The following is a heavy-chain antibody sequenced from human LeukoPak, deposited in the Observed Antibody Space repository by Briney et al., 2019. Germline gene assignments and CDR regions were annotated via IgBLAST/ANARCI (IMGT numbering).Heavy chain of an antibody. D-gene: IGHD5-18*01. V-gene: IGHV1-2*02. CDR3: ARAPRGYSSYFDY. J-gene: IGHJ4*02. CDR2: INPNSGDT. CDR1: GYIFTGYY. Sequence: ASVKVSCKASGYIFTGYYMHWVRQAPGQGLEWMGWINPNSGDTNFAQKFQGRVTMTRDTSISTAYMELSRLRSDDTAVYYCARAPRGYSSYFDYWGQGTLVTVSS.